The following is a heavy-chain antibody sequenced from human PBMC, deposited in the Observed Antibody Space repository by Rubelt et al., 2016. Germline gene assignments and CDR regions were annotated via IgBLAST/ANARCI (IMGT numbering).Heavy chain of an antibody. J-gene: IGHJ4*02. V-gene: IGHV4-59*08. CDR2: IHYSGST. D-gene: IGHD3-16*02. Sequence: QVHLQESGPGLVKPSETLSLTCTVSGVSITSSYWSWIRHPPGKGLEWIGYIHYSGSTNYNPSLKSRVTISTDTSKNQISLSLNSGTAAETAVYYCARQLITFVGLIVNYFDYWGQGTLVTVSS. CDR1: GVSITSSY. CDR3: ARQLITFVGLIVNYFDY.